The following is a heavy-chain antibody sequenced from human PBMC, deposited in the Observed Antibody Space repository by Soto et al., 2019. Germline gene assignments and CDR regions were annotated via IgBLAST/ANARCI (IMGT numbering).Heavy chain of an antibody. CDR1: WGSISSYY. V-gene: IGHV4-59*01. D-gene: IGHD2-2*01. J-gene: IGHJ4*02. CDR2: IYYSGST. CDR3: ARETTYCISTSCYDIFDY. Sequence: SETLSLTCTVSWGSISSYYWSWIRQPPGKGLEWIGYIYYSGSTNYNPSLKSRVTISVDTSKNQFSLKLSSVTAADTAVYYCARETTYCISTSCYDIFDYWGQGTLVTVSS.